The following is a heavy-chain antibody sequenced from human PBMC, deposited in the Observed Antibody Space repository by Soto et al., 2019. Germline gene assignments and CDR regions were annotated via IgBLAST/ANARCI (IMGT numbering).Heavy chain of an antibody. CDR2: ISGSGGST. J-gene: IGHJ6*02. CDR1: GFTFSSYA. D-gene: IGHD6-13*01. V-gene: IGHV3-23*01. Sequence: GGSLRLSCAASGFTFSSYAMSWVRQAPGKGLEWVSAISGSGGSTYYADSVKGRFTISRDNSKNTLYLQMNSLRAEDTAVYYCAKWKTPNTAAEYGMDVWGQGTTVTVAS. CDR3: AKWKTPNTAAEYGMDV.